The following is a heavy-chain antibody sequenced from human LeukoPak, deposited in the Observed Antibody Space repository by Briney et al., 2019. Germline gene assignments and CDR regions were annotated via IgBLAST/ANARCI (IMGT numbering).Heavy chain of an antibody. CDR1: GFTFSRYA. Sequence: GRSLRLSCAASGFTFSRYAMHWVRQAPGKGLEWVAVISYDGSDKYYADSVKGRFTISRDSAKNTLYLEMNSLRAEDTAVYYCARDGRRDDYYYYYMDVWGKGTTVTVSS. V-gene: IGHV3-30*04. CDR2: ISYDGSDK. J-gene: IGHJ6*03. CDR3: ARDGRRDDYYYYYMDV.